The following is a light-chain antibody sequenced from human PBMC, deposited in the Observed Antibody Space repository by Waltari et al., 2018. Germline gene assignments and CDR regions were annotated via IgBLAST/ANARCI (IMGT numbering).Light chain of an antibody. Sequence: QSALAQPASVSGSPGQSITISCTGPTSHFGTYNPVPWYQQHPSRAPKVLIYEGSERPSGVSSRFSGSKSGNTASLTISGLQAEDEADYYCCSYAGSSTVVFGGGTRLTVL. CDR1: TSHFGTYNP. V-gene: IGLV2-23*01. CDR2: EGS. J-gene: IGLJ2*01. CDR3: CSYAGSSTVV.